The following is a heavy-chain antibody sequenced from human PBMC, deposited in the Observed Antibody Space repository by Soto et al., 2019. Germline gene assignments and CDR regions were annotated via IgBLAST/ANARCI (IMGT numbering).Heavy chain of an antibody. J-gene: IGHJ5*02. CDR1: GFSLSTSGVG. CDR2: IYWDDDK. Sequence: SGPTLVNPTQTLTLTCTFSGFSLSTSGVGVGWIRQPPGKALEWLALIYWDDDKRYSPSLKSRLTITKDTSKNQVVLTMTNMDPVDTATYYCAQQQIIVPAAIRDMDWFDPWGQGTLVTVSS. D-gene: IGHD2-2*02. V-gene: IGHV2-5*02. CDR3: AQQQIIVPAAIRDMDWFDP.